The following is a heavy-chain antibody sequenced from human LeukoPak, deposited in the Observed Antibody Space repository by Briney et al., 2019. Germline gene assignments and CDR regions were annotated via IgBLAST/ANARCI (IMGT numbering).Heavy chain of an antibody. J-gene: IGHJ4*02. CDR2: IYYGGNT. CDR1: GASINSDTYY. Sequence: SETLSLTCTVSGASINSDTYYWGWIRQPPGKGLEWIGSIYYGGNTYYTPSLKSRVAMSVDTSKNQFSLRLRSVTAADTAVYYCARLWEMTAGLDYWGQGTLVTVSS. V-gene: IGHV4-39*01. D-gene: IGHD2-21*02. CDR3: ARLWEMTAGLDY.